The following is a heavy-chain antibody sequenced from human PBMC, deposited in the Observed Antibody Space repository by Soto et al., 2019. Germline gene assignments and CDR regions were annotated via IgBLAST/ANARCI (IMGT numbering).Heavy chain of an antibody. J-gene: IGHJ5*02. D-gene: IGHD1-26*01. CDR2: INAGNGNT. V-gene: IGHV1-3*01. CDR3: ARGSGSYPNWFDP. CDR1: GYTFTSYA. Sequence: GASVKVCCKASGYTFTSYAMHWVRQAPGQRLEWMGWINAGNGNTKYSQKFQGRVTITRDTSASTAYMELSSLRSEDTAVYYCARGSGSYPNWFDPWGQGTLVTVSS.